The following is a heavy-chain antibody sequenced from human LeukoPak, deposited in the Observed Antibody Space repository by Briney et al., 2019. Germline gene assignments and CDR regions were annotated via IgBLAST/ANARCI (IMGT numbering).Heavy chain of an antibody. CDR3: ATVSYYYDSSGYPSYFDY. J-gene: IGHJ4*02. Sequence: ASVKVSCKVSGYTLTELSMHWVRQAPGKGLEWMGGFDPEDGETIYAQKFQGGVTMTEDTSTDTAYMEPSSLRSEDTAVYYCATVSYYYDSSGYPSYFDYWGQGTLVTVSS. CDR2: FDPEDGET. CDR1: GYTLTELS. D-gene: IGHD3-22*01. V-gene: IGHV1-24*01.